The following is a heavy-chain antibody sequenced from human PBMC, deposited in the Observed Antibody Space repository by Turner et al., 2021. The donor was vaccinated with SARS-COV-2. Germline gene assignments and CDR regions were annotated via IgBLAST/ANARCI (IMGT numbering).Heavy chain of an antibody. CDR2: VYYRGNT. D-gene: IGHD4-4*01. Sequence: QLQLQESGPGLVKPSETPSLTCSATGGPLSSSSYYWGWIRQPPGKGPEWIGSVYYRGNTYYNPSLESRVTISVDTSNNQFSLKLNSVTAADTAVYYCARVKSTVTTYYYYYMDVWGKGTTVTVSS. V-gene: IGHV4-39*01. J-gene: IGHJ6*03. CDR1: GGPLSSSSYY. CDR3: ARVKSTVTTYYYYYMDV.